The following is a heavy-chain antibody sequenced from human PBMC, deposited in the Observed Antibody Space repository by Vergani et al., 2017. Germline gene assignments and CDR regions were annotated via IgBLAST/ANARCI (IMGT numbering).Heavy chain of an antibody. V-gene: IGHV1-46*03. CDR1: GYTFSNYY. D-gene: IGHD3-9*01. CDR2: INPSGGHT. Sequence: QVQGVQSGAEVKKSGASVKVSCKTSGYTFSNYYMHWVRQAPGQGLELMGIINPSGGHTNYAQKFQGRVTMTRDTSTSTVYMELSSLRSEDTAIYYCARGDYGILTGYRYWGQGTLVTVSA. J-gene: IGHJ4*02. CDR3: ARGDYGILTGYRY.